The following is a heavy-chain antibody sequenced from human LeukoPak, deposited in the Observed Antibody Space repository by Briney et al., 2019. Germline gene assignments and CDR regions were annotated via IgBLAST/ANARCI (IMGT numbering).Heavy chain of an antibody. V-gene: IGHV1-69*13. CDR3: ARPGGFLEWFPFDY. CDR1: GYTFTSYG. CDR2: IIPIFGTA. D-gene: IGHD3-3*01. Sequence: SVKVSCKASGYTFTSYGISWVRQAPGQGLEWMGGIIPIFGTANYAQKFQGRVTITADESTSTAYMELSSLRSEDTAVYYCARPGGFLEWFPFDYWGQGTLVTVSS. J-gene: IGHJ4*02.